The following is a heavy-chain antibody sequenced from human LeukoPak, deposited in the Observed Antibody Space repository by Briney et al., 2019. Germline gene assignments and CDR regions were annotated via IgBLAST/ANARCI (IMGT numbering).Heavy chain of an antibody. V-gene: IGHV3-11*01. J-gene: IGHJ6*03. Sequence: GGSLRLSCAASGFTFSDYYMSWIRQAPGKGLEWVSYISSSGSTIYYADSVKGRFTNSRDNAKNSLYLQVNNLRAEDTAVYYCAKYYDFWSGYSHHYYYMDVWGKGTTVTVSS. D-gene: IGHD3-3*01. CDR3: AKYYDFWSGYSHHYYYMDV. CDR1: GFTFSDYY. CDR2: ISSSGSTI.